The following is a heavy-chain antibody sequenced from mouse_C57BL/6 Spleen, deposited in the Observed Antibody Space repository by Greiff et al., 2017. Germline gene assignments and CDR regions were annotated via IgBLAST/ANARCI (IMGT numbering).Heavy chain of an antibody. CDR2: IHPNSGST. J-gene: IGHJ3*01. V-gene: IGHV1-64*01. Sequence: QVQLQHPGAELVKPGASVKLSCKASGYTFTSYWMHWVKQRPGQGLEWIGMIHPNSGSTNYNEKFKSKATLTVDKYSSTAYMQLSSLTSEDSAVYYCARPRYYYGSAVLFAYWGQGTLVTVSA. D-gene: IGHD1-1*01. CDR1: GYTFTSYW. CDR3: ARPRYYYGSAVLFAY.